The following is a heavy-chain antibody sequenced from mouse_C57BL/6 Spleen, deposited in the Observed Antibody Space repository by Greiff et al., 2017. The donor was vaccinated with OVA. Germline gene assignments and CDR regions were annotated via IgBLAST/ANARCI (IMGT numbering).Heavy chain of an antibody. CDR2: ISYDGSN. CDR1: GYSIPSGYY. Sequence: DVKLQESGPGLVKPSQSLSLTCSVTGYSIPSGYYWNWIRQFPGNKLEWMGYISYDGSNNYNPSLKNRISITRDTSKNQFFLKLNSVTTEDTATYYCAREYGSSPYYAMDYWGQGTSVTVSS. D-gene: IGHD1-1*01. J-gene: IGHJ4*01. CDR3: AREYGSSPYYAMDY. V-gene: IGHV3-6*01.